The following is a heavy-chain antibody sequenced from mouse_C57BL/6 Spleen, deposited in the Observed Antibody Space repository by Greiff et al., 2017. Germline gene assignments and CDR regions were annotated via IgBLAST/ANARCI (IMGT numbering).Heavy chain of an antibody. CDR2: IWSGGST. CDR1: GFSLTSYG. CDR3: AKVTTVVDYYAMDY. D-gene: IGHD1-1*01. V-gene: IGHV2-4*01. Sequence: QVQLKESGPGLVQPSQSLSITCTVSGFSLTSYGVHWVRQPPGKGLEWLGVIWSGGSTDYNAAFISRLSISKDNSKSQVFFKMNSLQADDTAIYYCAKVTTVVDYYAMDYWGQGTSVTVSS. J-gene: IGHJ4*01.